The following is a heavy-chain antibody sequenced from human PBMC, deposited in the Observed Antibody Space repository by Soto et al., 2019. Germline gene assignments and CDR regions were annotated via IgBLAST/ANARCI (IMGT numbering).Heavy chain of an antibody. CDR1: GGTFRRDA. J-gene: IGHJ4*02. CDR3: ARDYTT. V-gene: IGHV1-69*01. Sequence: QVQLVQSGAEVKKPGSSVKVSCKAAGGTFRRDAFSWVQQAPGQGLEWMGGILPMFSTGNYAQRFQDRVTITADESTSTVYMELSSLRTEDTAMYYCARDYTTWGQGTLVTVSS. D-gene: IGHD1-1*01. CDR2: ILPMFSTG.